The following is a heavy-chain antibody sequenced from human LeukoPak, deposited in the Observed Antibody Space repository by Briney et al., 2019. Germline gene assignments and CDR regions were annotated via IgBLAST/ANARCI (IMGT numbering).Heavy chain of an antibody. J-gene: IGHJ4*02. CDR1: GFTFNNYA. CDR3: AKGSQWLLRGGAYFDS. CDR2: MSVVGGTT. V-gene: IGHV3-23*01. Sequence: GGSLRLSCEASGFTFNNYAMSWVRQAPGKGLEWVSAMSVVGGTTYYAASVRGRFTISRDNSKNILSLQMNSLRVEDTAIYYCAKGSQWLLRGGAYFDSWGQGTPVSVSS. D-gene: IGHD6-19*01.